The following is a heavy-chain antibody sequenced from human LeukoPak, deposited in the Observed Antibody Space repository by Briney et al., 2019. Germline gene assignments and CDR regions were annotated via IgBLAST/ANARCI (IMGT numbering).Heavy chain of an antibody. J-gene: IGHJ4*02. CDR3: ARDDHYGSGSYHFDY. CDR2: IGSRTSYI. V-gene: IGHV3-21*01. Sequence: KAGGSLRLSCAASGFTFSSYSMTWVRQAPGKGLEWVSSIGSRTSYIYHADSVKGRFTISRDNAKNSLYLQMNNLRDGDTAVYYCARDDHYGSGSYHFDYWGQGTRVTVSS. D-gene: IGHD3-10*01. CDR1: GFTFSSYS.